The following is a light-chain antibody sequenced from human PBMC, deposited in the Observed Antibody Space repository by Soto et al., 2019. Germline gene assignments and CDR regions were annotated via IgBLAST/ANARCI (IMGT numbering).Light chain of an antibody. CDR3: SSYTSSRTYV. J-gene: IGLJ1*01. CDR2: DVS. V-gene: IGLV2-14*01. Sequence: QSALTQPASVSGSPGQSITISCTGTSSDVGGYNYVSWYQQHPGTAPKLMIYDVSDRPSVVSNRFSGSKSGNTASLTISGLQSDDEADYYCSSYTSSRTYVFGTGTKLTVL. CDR1: SSDVGGYNY.